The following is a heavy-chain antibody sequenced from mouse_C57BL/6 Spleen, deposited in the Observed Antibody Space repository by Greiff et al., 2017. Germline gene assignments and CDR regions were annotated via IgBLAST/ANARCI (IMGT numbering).Heavy chain of an antibody. V-gene: IGHV1-52*01. Sequence: VQLQQSGAELVRPGSSVKLSCKASGYTFTSYWMHWVKQRPIQGLEWIGNIDPSDSETHYNQKFKDKATLTVDKSSSTAYMQLSSLTSEDSAVYYCARYYGSSPYWYFDVWGTGTTVTVSS. CDR3: ARYYGSSPYWYFDV. CDR1: GYTFTSYW. CDR2: IDPSDSET. D-gene: IGHD1-1*01. J-gene: IGHJ1*03.